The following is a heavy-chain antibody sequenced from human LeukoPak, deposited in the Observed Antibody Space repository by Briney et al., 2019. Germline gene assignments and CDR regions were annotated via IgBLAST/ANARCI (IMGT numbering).Heavy chain of an antibody. J-gene: IGHJ6*03. Sequence: ASVKVSCKASGYTFTSYGISWVRQAPGQGLEWMGWISAYNGNTNYAQKLQGRVTMTTDTSTSTAYMELRSLRSDDTAVYYCATGSAYSNYVDYYYYMDVLGTGTSVTVSS. CDR2: ISAYNGNT. CDR1: GYTFTSYG. V-gene: IGHV1-18*01. CDR3: ATGSAYSNYVDYYYYMDV. D-gene: IGHD4-11*01.